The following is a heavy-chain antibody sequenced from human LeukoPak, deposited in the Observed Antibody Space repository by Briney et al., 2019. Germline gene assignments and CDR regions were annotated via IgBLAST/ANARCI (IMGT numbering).Heavy chain of an antibody. D-gene: IGHD2-2*01. V-gene: IGHV1-69*01. CDR2: IIPMVGTA. CDR3: ARDLYCNRTSCSV. CDR1: GGTFSTYA. Sequence: VKVSCKASGGTFSTYAISWVRQAPGQGLEWVGVIIPMVGTATYAQRFQGRVTITADESTSTAYMELSSLRSEDTAVYYCARDLYCNRTSCSVWGQGTLVIVSS. J-gene: IGHJ4*02.